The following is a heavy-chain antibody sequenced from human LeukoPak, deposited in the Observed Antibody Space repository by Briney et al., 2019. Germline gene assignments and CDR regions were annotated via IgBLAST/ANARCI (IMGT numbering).Heavy chain of an antibody. Sequence: ASAKVSCKASGYTFTNYAIHWVRQAPGQRLEWMGWIKAGNGDTEYPQTFQGRVTITRDTSASTAYMELSSLTSEDTAVYYCARGVYSSGWYGSPRYWFDPWGQGTLVTVSS. D-gene: IGHD6-19*01. CDR3: ARGVYSSGWYGSPRYWFDP. CDR2: IKAGNGDT. V-gene: IGHV1-3*01. J-gene: IGHJ5*02. CDR1: GYTFTNYA.